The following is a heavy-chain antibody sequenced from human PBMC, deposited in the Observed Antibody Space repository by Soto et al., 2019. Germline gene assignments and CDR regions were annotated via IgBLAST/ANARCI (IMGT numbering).Heavy chain of an antibody. Sequence: SGPTLVNPTQTLTLTCTFSGFSLSTSGVGVGWIRQPPGKALEWLALIYWDDDKRYSPSLKSRLTITKDTSKNQVVLTMTNMDPLDTATYYCAHALCYCIGVSCYRRRGAMAQDFDYWAREPWSPSPQ. D-gene: IGHD2-15*01. CDR1: GFSLSTSGVG. V-gene: IGHV2-5*02. J-gene: IGHJ4*02. CDR2: IYWDDDK. CDR3: AHALCYCIGVSCYRRRGAMAQDFDY.